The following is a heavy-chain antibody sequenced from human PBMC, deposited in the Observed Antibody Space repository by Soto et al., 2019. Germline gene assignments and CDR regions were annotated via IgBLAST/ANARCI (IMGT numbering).Heavy chain of an antibody. CDR3: AKDSIPYSSSYDLDH. D-gene: IGHD6-6*01. CDR2: MTATGVSI. CDR1: GFSFSGYA. Sequence: EVQLLESGGGLVQPEGSLRLSCVASGFSFSGYAMNWVRQAPGKGLVWVSSMTATGVSIYYADSVRGRFTISRDNSKNTLYLQMSSLRAEDTARYYCAKDSIPYSSSYDLDHWGRGALVTVSS. J-gene: IGHJ4*02. V-gene: IGHV3-23*01.